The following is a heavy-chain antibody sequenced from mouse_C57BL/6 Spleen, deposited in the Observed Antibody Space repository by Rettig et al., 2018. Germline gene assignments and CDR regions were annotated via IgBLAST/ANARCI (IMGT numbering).Heavy chain of an antibody. J-gene: IGHJ1*03. D-gene: IGHD2-4*01. CDR2: IYPGNGDT. CDR1: GYVFSSSW. Sequence: QVQLQQSGPELVKPGASVKISCKASGYVFSSSWMNWVKQRPGKGLEWIGRIYPGNGDTSYNGKFKGKATLTADKSSSTAYMQLSSLTSEDAAVYFCARTRGLRWYFDVWGTGTTVTVSS. V-gene: IGHV1-82*01. CDR3: ARTRGLRWYFDV.